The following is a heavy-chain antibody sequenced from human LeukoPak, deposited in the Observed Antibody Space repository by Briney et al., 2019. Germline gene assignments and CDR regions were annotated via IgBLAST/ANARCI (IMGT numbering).Heavy chain of an antibody. CDR3: ARQVSDYFYYYIDV. CDR1: GGSISSTSYY. D-gene: IGHD5/OR15-5a*01. V-gene: IGHV4-39*01. J-gene: IGHJ6*03. Sequence: SETLSLTCTVSGGSISSTSYYWDWIRQPPGKGLEGIGSIYYGETTYYRSSVKSRVPLSVNTSKNHFSTRLTSVTAADTAVYYCARQVSDYFYYYIDVWGRGTTVTVSS. CDR2: IYYGETT.